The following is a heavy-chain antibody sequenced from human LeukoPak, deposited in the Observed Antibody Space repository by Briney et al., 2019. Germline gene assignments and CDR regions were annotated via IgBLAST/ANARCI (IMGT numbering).Heavy chain of an antibody. CDR2: ISYDGSNK. J-gene: IGHJ6*02. CDR3: AKDTTPSRFLEWFPYYYYYYGMDV. D-gene: IGHD3-3*01. V-gene: IGHV3-30*18. Sequence: GGSLRLSCAASGFTFSSYGMHWVRQAPGKGLEWVAVISYDGSNKYYADSVKGRFTISRDNSKNTLYLQMNSLRVEDTAVYYCAKDTTPSRFLEWFPYYYYYYGMDVWGQGTTVTASS. CDR1: GFTFSSYG.